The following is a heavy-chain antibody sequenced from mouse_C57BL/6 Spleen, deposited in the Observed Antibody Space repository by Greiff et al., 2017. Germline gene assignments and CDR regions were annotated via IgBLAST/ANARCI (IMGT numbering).Heavy chain of an antibody. CDR3: ARGGIYYGNYYFDY. CDR1: GYTFTSYW. Sequence: VQLQQPGTELVKPGASVKLSCKASGYTFTSYWMHWVKQRPGQGLEWIGNINPSNGGTNYNEKFKSKATLTVDKSSSTAYMQLRSLTSEDSAVDYGARGGIYYGNYYFDYWGQGTTLTVSS. CDR2: INPSNGGT. V-gene: IGHV1-53*01. D-gene: IGHD2-1*01. J-gene: IGHJ2*01.